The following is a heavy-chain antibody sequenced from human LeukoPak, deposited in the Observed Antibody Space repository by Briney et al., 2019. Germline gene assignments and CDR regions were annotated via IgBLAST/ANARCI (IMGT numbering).Heavy chain of an antibody. D-gene: IGHD3-9*01. CDR3: ARSSLRYFDWLSENYYMDV. V-gene: IGHV1-18*01. CDR2: ISAYNGNT. Sequence: GASVKVSCKASGYTFTSYGISWVRQAPGQGLEWMGWISAYNGNTNYAQKLQGRVTMTTDTSTCTAYMELRSLRSDDTAVYYCARSSLRYFDWLSENYYMDVWGKGTTVTVSS. J-gene: IGHJ6*03. CDR1: GYTFTSYG.